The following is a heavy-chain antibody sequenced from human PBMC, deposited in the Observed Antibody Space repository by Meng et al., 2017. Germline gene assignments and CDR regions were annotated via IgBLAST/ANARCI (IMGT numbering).Heavy chain of an antibody. V-gene: IGHV4-59*01. J-gene: IGHJ4*02. CDR1: GGSISSYY. CDR2: IYYSGST. CDR3: ARDRGIPGSYVFDY. Sequence: SETLSLTCTVSGGSISSYYWGWIRQPPGKGLEWIGYIYYSGSTNYNPSLKSRVTISVDTSKNQFSLKLSSVTAADTAVYYCARDRGIPGSYVFDYWGQGTLVTVSS. D-gene: IGHD1-26*01.